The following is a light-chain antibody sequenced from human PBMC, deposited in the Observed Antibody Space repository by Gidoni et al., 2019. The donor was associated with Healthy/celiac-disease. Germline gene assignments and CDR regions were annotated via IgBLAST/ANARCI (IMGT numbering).Light chain of an antibody. Sequence: IQLTQSPSSLSASVGDRVTITCRASQGISSYLAWYQRKPGKAPKLLIYAASTLQSGVPSRFISSGSGTDFTLTISSLQPEDFATYYCQQLNSYPFTVXGXTKVXIK. V-gene: IGKV1-9*01. CDR1: QGISSY. CDR2: AAS. J-gene: IGKJ4*01. CDR3: QQLNSYPFT.